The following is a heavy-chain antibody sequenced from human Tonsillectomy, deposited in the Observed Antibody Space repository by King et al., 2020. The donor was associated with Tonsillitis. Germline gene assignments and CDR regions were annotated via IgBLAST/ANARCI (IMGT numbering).Heavy chain of an antibody. J-gene: IGHJ4*02. CDR1: GFTFSSYG. CDR3: AKDLYYYDSSGYKDY. D-gene: IGHD3-22*01. V-gene: IGHV3-30*18. Sequence: QLVESGGGVVQPGRSLRLSCAASGFTFSSYGMHWVRQAPGKGLEWVAVISYDGSNKYYADSVKGRFTISRDNSKNTLYLRMNSLRAEDTAVYYCAKDLYYYDSSGYKDYWGQGTLVTVSS. CDR2: ISYDGSNK.